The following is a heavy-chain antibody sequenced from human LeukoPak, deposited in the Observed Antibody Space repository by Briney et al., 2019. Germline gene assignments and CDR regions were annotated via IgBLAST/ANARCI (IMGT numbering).Heavy chain of an antibody. J-gene: IGHJ6*03. CDR2: IYYSGTT. D-gene: IGHD6-13*01. CDR1: DGSISSYY. V-gene: IGHV4-59*08. CDR3: ASYHHYSYSSSWFEKLYYYYYMDV. Sequence: SETLSLTCTVSDGSISSYYWSWIRQPPGKGLEWIGYIYYSGTTNYNPSLKSRVTISVDTSKNQFSLKLSSVTAADTAVYYCASYHHYSYSSSWFEKLYYYYYMDVWGKGTTVTISS.